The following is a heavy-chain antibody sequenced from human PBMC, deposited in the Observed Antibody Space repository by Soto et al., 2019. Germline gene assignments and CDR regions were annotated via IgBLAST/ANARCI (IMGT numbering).Heavy chain of an antibody. CDR1: GGSISSGGYY. Sequence: PSETLSLTCTVSGGSISSGGYYWSWIRQHPGKGLEWIGYIYYSGSTYYNPSLKSRVTISVDTSKNQFSLKLSSVTAADTAVYYCARATGERMKYDILTGYPDYWGQGTLVTVSS. V-gene: IGHV4-31*03. D-gene: IGHD3-9*01. CDR3: ARATGERMKYDILTGYPDY. J-gene: IGHJ4*02. CDR2: IYYSGST.